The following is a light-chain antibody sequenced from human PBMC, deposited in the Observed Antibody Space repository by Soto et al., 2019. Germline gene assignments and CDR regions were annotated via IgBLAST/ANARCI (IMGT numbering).Light chain of an antibody. CDR1: NSDVGAYNY. Sequence: QSVLTQPASVSGSPGQSITISCAGSNSDVGAYNYVSWYQQHPGKAPKLIIFDVSNRPSGVSDRFSASKSGNTASLTISGLQAEDEADYYCSSFTTSATLVFGGGTKSPS. V-gene: IGLV2-14*03. J-gene: IGLJ3*02. CDR3: SSFTTSATLV. CDR2: DVS.